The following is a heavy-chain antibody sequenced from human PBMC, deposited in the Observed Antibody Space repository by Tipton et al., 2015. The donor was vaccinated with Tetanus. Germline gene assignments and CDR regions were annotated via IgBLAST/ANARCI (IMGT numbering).Heavy chain of an antibody. CDR2: ISAYNGKT. CDR1: GYTFTGNY. Sequence: QLVQSGAEVKKPGSSVKVSCKASGYTFTGNYIHWVRRAPGQGLEWMGWISAYNGKTKYAQRLQGRVTMTTDRSASTAYMDLRRLRSDDTAVYYCARVQEQRIYYYGMDVWGQGTTVTVSS. CDR3: ARVQEQRIYYYGMDV. V-gene: IGHV1-18*01. J-gene: IGHJ6*02. D-gene: IGHD6-25*01.